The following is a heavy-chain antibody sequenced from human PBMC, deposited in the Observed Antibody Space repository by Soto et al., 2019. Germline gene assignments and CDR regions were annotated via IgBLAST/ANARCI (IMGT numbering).Heavy chain of an antibody. Sequence: SETLSLTCTVSGGSISSYYWSWIRQPPGKGLEWIGYIYYSGSTNYNPSLKSRVTISVDTSKNQFSLKLSSVTAADTAVYYCSRVIGGFIAAAGQVSGLFDPWGQGTLVTVSS. J-gene: IGHJ5*02. CDR2: IYYSGST. D-gene: IGHD6-13*01. CDR3: SRVIGGFIAAAGQVSGLFDP. V-gene: IGHV4-59*01. CDR1: GGSISSYY.